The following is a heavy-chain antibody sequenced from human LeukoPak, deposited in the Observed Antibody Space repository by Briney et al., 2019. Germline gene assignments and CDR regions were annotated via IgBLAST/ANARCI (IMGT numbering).Heavy chain of an antibody. D-gene: IGHD3-22*01. V-gene: IGHV3-7*01. CDR2: IKQDGSEK. CDR3: ARDAYYYDSSGYYAFDI. J-gene: IGHJ3*02. CDR1: GFTFSSYW. Sequence: GGSLRLSCAASGFTFSSYWMSWVRQAPGKGLEWVANIKQDGSEKYYVYSVKGRFTISRDNAKNSLYLQMNSLRAEDTAVYYCARDAYYYDSSGYYAFDIWGQGTMVTVSS.